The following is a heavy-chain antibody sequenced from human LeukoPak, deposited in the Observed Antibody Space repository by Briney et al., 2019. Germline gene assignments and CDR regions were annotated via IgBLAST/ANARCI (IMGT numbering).Heavy chain of an antibody. CDR2: IYTSGST. Sequence: PSETLSLTCSVSGGSISIYYWSWIRQPAGKGLEWIGHIYTSGSTNYNPSLKSRVTMSVDTSKNQFSLKLNSVTAADTAVYYCARGPTTVTRAFDYWGQGTLVTASS. CDR3: ARGPTTVTRAFDY. D-gene: IGHD4-17*01. V-gene: IGHV4-4*07. J-gene: IGHJ4*02. CDR1: GGSISIYY.